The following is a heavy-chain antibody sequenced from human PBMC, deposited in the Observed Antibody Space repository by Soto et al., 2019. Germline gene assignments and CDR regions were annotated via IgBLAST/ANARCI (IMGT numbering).Heavy chain of an antibody. CDR2: IDPSGGAT. CDR1: GYTFTKFH. V-gene: IGHV1-46*01. J-gene: IGHJ4*02. CDR3: AGDVLGHDNYETIGYYFDH. Sequence: QVQLIQFGAEVKKPGASVKVSCRTSGYTFTKFHIHWVRQAPGQGLEWMGMIDPSGGATRDAQRFQGRIALTIDTSTSSVYMELRGLTSEDTAVYYCAGDVLGHDNYETIGYYFDHWGPGTLVPVSS. D-gene: IGHD3-16*01.